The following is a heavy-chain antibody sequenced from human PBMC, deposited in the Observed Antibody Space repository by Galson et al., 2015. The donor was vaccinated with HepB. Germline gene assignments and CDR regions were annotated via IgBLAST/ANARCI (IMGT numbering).Heavy chain of an antibody. D-gene: IGHD4-17*01. J-gene: IGHJ4*02. V-gene: IGHV3-11*06. CDR1: RFTFSDYY. CDR3: ARVAHSDYGDHAHFDY. CDR2: ISGGATYT. Sequence: SLRLSCAASRFTFSDYYMTWIRQAPGKGLEWLSYISGGATYTNYADSVKGRFTISRDNAKNSLYLHMRSLRDDDMAVYYCARVAHSDYGDHAHFDYWGQGTLVTVSS.